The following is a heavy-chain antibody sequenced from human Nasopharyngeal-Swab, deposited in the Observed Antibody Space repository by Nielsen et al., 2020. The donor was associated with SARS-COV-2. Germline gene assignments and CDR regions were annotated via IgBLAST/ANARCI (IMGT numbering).Heavy chain of an antibody. CDR2: ISGSGGST. CDR3: AKDIYSSGWYYFDY. V-gene: IGHV3-23*01. J-gene: IGHJ4*02. Sequence: GGSLRLSCAASGFTFSSYSMSWVRQAPGKGLEWVSAISGSGGSTYYADSVKGRFTISRDNSKNTLYLQMNSLRAEDTAVYYCAKDIYSSGWYYFDYWGQGTLVTVSS. D-gene: IGHD6-19*01. CDR1: GFTFSSYS.